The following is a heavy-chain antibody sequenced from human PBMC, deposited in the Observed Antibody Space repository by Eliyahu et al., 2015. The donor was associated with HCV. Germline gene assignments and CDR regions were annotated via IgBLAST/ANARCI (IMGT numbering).Heavy chain of an antibody. V-gene: IGHV3-7*03. D-gene: IGHD6-13*01. Sequence: EVQLVESGGGLVQPGGSLRLSCAASGFTFSSSWRSWVRQPPGKGLEWVANIKPDGSDNYYVDSVRGRFTISRDNAKNSLYLQMIRLRAEDTAVYYCARTDSSSWIPNYYYGMDVWGQGTTVTVSS. J-gene: IGHJ6*02. CDR2: IKPDGSDN. CDR3: ARTDSSSWIPNYYYGMDV. CDR1: GFTFSSSW.